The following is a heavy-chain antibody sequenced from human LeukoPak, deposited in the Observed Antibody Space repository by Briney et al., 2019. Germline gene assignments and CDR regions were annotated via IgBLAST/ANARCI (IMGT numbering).Heavy chain of an antibody. CDR2: ISYDGSNK. V-gene: IGHV3-30-3*01. CDR3: ARDVAKSNYGNWFDP. D-gene: IGHD4-4*01. J-gene: IGHJ5*02. CDR1: GFTFSSYA. Sequence: GGSLRLSCAASGFTFSSYAMHWVRQAPGKGLEWVAVISYDGSNKYYAGSVKGRFTISRDNSKNTLYLQMNSLRAEDTAVYYCARDVAKSNYGNWFDPWGQGTLVTVSS.